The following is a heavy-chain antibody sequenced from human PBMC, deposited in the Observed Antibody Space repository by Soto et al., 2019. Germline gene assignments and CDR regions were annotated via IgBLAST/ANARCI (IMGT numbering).Heavy chain of an antibody. Sequence: SETLSLTCTVSGGSISSYYWSWVRQPPGKGLEWIGYIYYSGSTNYNPSLKSRVTISVDTSKNQFSLNLSSVTAADTAVYYCARGQDFWSGYPFDYWGPGTLVTVSS. CDR1: GGSISSYY. CDR2: IYYSGST. D-gene: IGHD3-3*01. J-gene: IGHJ4*02. V-gene: IGHV4-59*12. CDR3: ARGQDFWSGYPFDY.